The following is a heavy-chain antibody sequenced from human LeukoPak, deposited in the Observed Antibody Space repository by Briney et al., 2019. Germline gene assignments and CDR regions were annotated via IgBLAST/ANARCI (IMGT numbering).Heavy chain of an antibody. D-gene: IGHD2-15*01. CDR1: GGSFSGYY. J-gene: IGHJ3*02. CDR2: INHSGST. CDR3: ARGPQVVVVVAAADAFDI. V-gene: IGHV4-34*01. Sequence: SETLSLTCAVYGGSFSGYYWSWIRQPPGKGLEWTGEINHSGSTNYNPSLKSRVTISVDTSKNQFSLKLSSVTAADTAVYYCARGPQVVVVVAAADAFDIWGQGTMVTVSS.